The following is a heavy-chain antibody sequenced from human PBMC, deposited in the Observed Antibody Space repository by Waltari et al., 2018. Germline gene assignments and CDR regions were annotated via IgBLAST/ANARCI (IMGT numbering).Heavy chain of an antibody. V-gene: IGHV4-38-2*01. J-gene: IGHJ1*01. Sequence: QVQLQESGPGLVKPSETLSLTCAVSGYSISSGYYWGWIRQPPGKGLEWIGSIYHSGSTYYNPSLKSRVTISVDTSKNQFSLKLSSVTAADTAVYYCASEISSGWYGSEFQHWGQGTLVTVSS. CDR1: GYSISSGYY. CDR3: ASEISSGWYGSEFQH. D-gene: IGHD6-19*01. CDR2: IYHSGST.